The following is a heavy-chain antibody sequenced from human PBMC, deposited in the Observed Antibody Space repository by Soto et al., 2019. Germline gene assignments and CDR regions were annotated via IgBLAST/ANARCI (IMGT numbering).Heavy chain of an antibody. CDR3: ARETLRITIFGVVPVLGGMDV. CDR2: ISAYNGNT. J-gene: IGHJ6*02. Sequence: EASVKVSCKASGYTFTSYGISWVRQAPGQGLEWMGWISAYNGNTNYAQKLQGRVTMTTDTSTSTAYMELRSLRSDDTAVYYCARETLRITIFGVVPVLGGMDVWGQGTTVTVSS. V-gene: IGHV1-18*01. D-gene: IGHD3-3*01. CDR1: GYTFTSYG.